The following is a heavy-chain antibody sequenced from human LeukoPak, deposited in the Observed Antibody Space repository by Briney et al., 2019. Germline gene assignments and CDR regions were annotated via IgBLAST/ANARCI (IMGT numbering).Heavy chain of an antibody. V-gene: IGHV1-3*01. J-gene: IGHJ4*02. D-gene: IGHD1-26*01. CDR3: ARVEGEWELLNY. CDR2: INAGNGNT. CDR1: GYTFTSNA. Sequence: ASVKVSCKASGYTFTSNAMHWVRQAPGQRLEWMGWINAGNGNTKYSQKFQGRVTITRDTSASTAYMELSSLRSEDTAVYYCARVEGEWELLNYWGQGTLVTVSS.